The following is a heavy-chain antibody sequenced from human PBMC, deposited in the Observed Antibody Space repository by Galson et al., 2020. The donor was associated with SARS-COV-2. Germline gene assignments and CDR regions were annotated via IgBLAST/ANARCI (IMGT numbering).Heavy chain of an antibody. CDR3: APSGGWELRIFDY. CDR1: GFTFSSHA. J-gene: IGHJ4*02. D-gene: IGHD1-26*01. Sequence: GESLKISCAASGFTFSSHAMSWVRQAPGKGLEWVSAISGSGGSTYYADSVKGRFTISRDNSKNTLYLQMNSLRAEDTAVYYCAPSGGWELRIFDYWGQGTLVTVSS. V-gene: IGHV3-23*01. CDR2: ISGSGGST.